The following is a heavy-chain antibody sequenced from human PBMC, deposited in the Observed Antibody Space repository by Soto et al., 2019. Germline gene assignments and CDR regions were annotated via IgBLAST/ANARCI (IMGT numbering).Heavy chain of an antibody. CDR3: ARGWLRGPWMY. J-gene: IGHJ4*02. CDR2: ISSTSIDM. D-gene: IGHD5-12*01. CDR1: GFTFSTYN. Sequence: EVQLVESGGGLVKPGGSLRLSCAASGFTFSTYNMNWVREAPGKGLEWVSSISSTSIDMYYANSLKGRCTISRDNAKNSLYLQMNSLRAAVTAVYYCARGWLRGPWMYWGQGTLVTVSS. V-gene: IGHV3-21*01.